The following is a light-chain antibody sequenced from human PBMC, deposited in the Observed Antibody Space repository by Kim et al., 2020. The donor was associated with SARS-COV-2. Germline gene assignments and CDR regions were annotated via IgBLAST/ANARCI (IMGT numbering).Light chain of an antibody. Sequence: ALGQTVRITGQGDSLRSYYASWYQQKPGKAPVLVIYGKNNRPSGIPDRFSGSSSGNTASLTITGAQAEDEADYYCNSRDSSGNHVVFGGGTQLTVL. V-gene: IGLV3-19*01. J-gene: IGLJ2*01. CDR1: SLRSYY. CDR3: NSRDSSGNHVV. CDR2: GKN.